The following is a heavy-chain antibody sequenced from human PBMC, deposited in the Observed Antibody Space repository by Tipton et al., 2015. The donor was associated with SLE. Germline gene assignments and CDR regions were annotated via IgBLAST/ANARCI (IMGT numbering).Heavy chain of an antibody. D-gene: IGHD4-17*01. J-gene: IGHJ4*02. V-gene: IGHV4-39*07. Sequence: TLSLTCTVSGGSISSSSYYWGWIRQPPGKGLEWIGSIYYSGSTYYNPSLKSRVTISIDTSKNQFSLKLSSVTAEDTAVYYCARDPYGDYKDGYWGQGTLVTVSS. CDR1: GGSISSSSYY. CDR2: IYYSGST. CDR3: ARDPYGDYKDGY.